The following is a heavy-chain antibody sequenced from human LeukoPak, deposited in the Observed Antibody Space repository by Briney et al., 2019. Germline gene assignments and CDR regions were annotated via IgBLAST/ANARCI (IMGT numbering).Heavy chain of an antibody. D-gene: IGHD3-22*01. Sequence: GASVKVSCKASGYTFTSYGISWVRQAPGQGLAWMGWISAYNGNTNYAQKLQGRVTMTTDTSTSTAYMELRSLRSDDTAVYYCAGGTYYYDSSGYYGLNWFDPWGQGTLVTVSS. J-gene: IGHJ5*02. V-gene: IGHV1-18*01. CDR1: GYTFTSYG. CDR3: AGGTYYYDSSGYYGLNWFDP. CDR2: ISAYNGNT.